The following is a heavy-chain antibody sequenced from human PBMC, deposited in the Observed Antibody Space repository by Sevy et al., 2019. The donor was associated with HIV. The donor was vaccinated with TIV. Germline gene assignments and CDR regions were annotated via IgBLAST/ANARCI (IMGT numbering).Heavy chain of an antibody. D-gene: IGHD5-18*01. CDR2: IKSKTDGGTT. Sequence: GGSLRLSCAASGFTFSNAWMSWVRQAPGKGLEWVGRIKSKTDGGTTDYAAPVKGRFTISRDDSKNTLYLQMNSLKTEDTAVYYCTTQIQLWLRGYYYHYGMDVWGQGTTVTVSS. V-gene: IGHV3-15*01. CDR3: TTQIQLWLRGYYYHYGMDV. CDR1: GFTFSNAW. J-gene: IGHJ6*02.